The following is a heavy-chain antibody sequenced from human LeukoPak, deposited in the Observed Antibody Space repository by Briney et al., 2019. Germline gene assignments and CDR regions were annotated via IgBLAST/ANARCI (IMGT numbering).Heavy chain of an antibody. CDR3: AGGGYCSGDTCPPGY. CDR1: GGSFSDYY. J-gene: IGHJ4*02. CDR2: INHSGST. V-gene: IGHV4-34*01. D-gene: IGHD2-15*01. Sequence: SETLSLTCAVYGGSFSDYYWSWIRQPPGKGLEWIGEINHSGSTNYNPSLKSRVTMSVDTSKSQFSLKLSSVTAADTAVYFCAGGGYCSGDTCPPGYWGQGTLVTVSS.